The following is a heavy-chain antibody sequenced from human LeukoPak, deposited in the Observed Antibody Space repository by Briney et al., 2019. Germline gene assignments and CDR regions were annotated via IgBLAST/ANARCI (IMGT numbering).Heavy chain of an antibody. Sequence: SETLSLTCSVSGDSIRNYYWSWIRQSPGKGLQWIGYVDKSGSTNYNPSFKSRVIVSSDTSRNEFSLNLNSVTAADTAIYYCARGGSSCYGCHNWFDPWGQGTRVTVSS. CDR2: VDKSGST. CDR1: GDSIRNYY. D-gene: IGHD2-2*01. V-gene: IGHV4-59*01. J-gene: IGHJ5*02. CDR3: ARGGSSCYGCHNWFDP.